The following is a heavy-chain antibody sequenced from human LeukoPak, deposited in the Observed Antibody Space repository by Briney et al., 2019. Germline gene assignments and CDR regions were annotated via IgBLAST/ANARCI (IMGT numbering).Heavy chain of an antibody. CDR3: AREPLYYDFWSGYYTYYYYMDV. J-gene: IGHJ6*03. CDR1: GFTFDDYG. Sequence: PGGSLRLSCAASGFTFDDYGMSWVRQAPGKGLEWVCGINWNGGSTGYADSVKGRFTISRDNAKNSLYLQMNSLRAEDTALYYCAREPLYYDFWSGYYTYYYYMDVWGKGTMVTVSS. D-gene: IGHD3-3*01. V-gene: IGHV3-20*04. CDR2: INWNGGST.